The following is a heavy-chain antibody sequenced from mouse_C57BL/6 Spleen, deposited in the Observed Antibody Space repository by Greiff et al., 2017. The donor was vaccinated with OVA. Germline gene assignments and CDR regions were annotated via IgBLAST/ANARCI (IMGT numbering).Heavy chain of an antibody. CDR3: AREGYPYYFDY. Sequence: EVQLQQSGPELVKPGASVKISCKASGYTFTDYYMNWVKQSHGKSLEWIGDINPNNGGTSYNQKFKGKATLTVDKSSSTAYMELRSLTSEDSAVDYCAREGYPYYFDYWGQGTTLTVSS. CDR1: GYTFTDYY. D-gene: IGHD2-2*01. CDR2: INPNNGGT. J-gene: IGHJ2*01. V-gene: IGHV1-26*01.